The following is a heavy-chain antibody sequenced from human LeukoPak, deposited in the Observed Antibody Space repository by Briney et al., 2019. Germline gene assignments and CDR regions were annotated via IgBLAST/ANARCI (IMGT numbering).Heavy chain of an antibody. CDR1: GYTFTNYG. CDR2: ISANNDNT. CDR3: ARDCIGCHGFDY. Sequence: ASVKVSCKTSGYTFTNYGLSWVRQAPGQGLEWMGWISANNDNTNYAQKFQGRVTTTSDTSTTTAYMELRSLISDDTAVYYCARDCIGCHGFDYWGQGTQVTVSS. D-gene: IGHD2-15*01. J-gene: IGHJ4*02. V-gene: IGHV1-18*01.